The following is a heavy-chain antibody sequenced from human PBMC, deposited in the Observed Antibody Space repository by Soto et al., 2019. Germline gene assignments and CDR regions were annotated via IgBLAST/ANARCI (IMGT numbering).Heavy chain of an antibody. CDR2: FDPEDGET. J-gene: IGHJ4*02. D-gene: IGHD6-13*01. V-gene: IGHV1-24*01. CDR1: GYTLTELS. Sequence: APVKVSCKVSGYTLTELSMHWVRQAPGKGLEWMGGFDPEDGETIYAQKFQGRVTMTEDTSTDTAYMELSSLRSEDTAVYYCAHIAAAPPHQPDYWGQGTLVTVSS. CDR3: AHIAAAPPHQPDY.